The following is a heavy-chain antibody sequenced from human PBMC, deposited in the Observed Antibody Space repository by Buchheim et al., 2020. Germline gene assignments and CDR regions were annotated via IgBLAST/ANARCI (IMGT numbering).Heavy chain of an antibody. CDR2: INGDGTFP. D-gene: IGHD4-23*01. CDR3: TKDGGNSPDF. Sequence: EVQLVESGGGLVQPGGSLRLSCAASGFAFGNYWMFWVRQTAGKGLALISRINGDGTFPTYAASVKGRFTISRDNAKNKLYLQMDSLRADDTALYYCTKDGGNSPDFWGQGTL. CDR1: GFAFGNYW. V-gene: IGHV3-74*01. J-gene: IGHJ4*02.